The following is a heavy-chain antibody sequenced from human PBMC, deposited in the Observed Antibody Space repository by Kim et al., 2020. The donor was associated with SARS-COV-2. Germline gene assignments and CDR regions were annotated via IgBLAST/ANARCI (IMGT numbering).Heavy chain of an antibody. CDR2: TA. J-gene: IGHJ4*02. Sequence: TANYAQKFQGRVTISADESTSTAYMELGSLGSEDTAVYYCARGYGGDLDYWGQGTLVTVSS. D-gene: IGHD2-21*02. CDR3: ARGYGGDLDY. V-gene: IGHV1-69*01.